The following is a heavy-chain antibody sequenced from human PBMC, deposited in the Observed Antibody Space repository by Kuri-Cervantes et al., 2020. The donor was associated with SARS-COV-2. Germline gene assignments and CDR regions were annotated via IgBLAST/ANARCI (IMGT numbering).Heavy chain of an antibody. CDR2: ISGSGGST. J-gene: IGHJ4*02. CDR1: GFTFSSYA. Sequence: GGSLKISCAASGFTFSSYAMSWVRQAPGKGLEWVSAISGSGGSTYYADSVKGRFTISRDNSKKSLLLQMNSLRPEDTAVYYCARGYDFWNGYYDYWGQGTLVTVSS. D-gene: IGHD3/OR15-3a*01. V-gene: IGHV3-23*01. CDR3: ARGYDFWNGYYDY.